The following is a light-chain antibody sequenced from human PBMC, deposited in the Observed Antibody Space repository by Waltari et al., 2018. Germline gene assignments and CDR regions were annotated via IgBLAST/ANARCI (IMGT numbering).Light chain of an antibody. J-gene: IGKJ2*01. CDR1: HGISNF. V-gene: IGKV1-33*01. Sequence: DIKMTQSPSSLSAYVGDRATITSQASHGISNFLNWYQHKPGKAPKLLIYDVSNWETGVTARFSGSGSETDFTLTITSLQPEDIATYYCQQYDTLPDNFGPGTKLEIK. CDR2: DVS. CDR3: QQYDTLPDN.